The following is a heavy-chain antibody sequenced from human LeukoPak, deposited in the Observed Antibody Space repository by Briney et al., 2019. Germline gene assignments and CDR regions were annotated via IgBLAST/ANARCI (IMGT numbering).Heavy chain of an antibody. CDR3: ARERYYYDSSGYYYRLGEFDY. V-gene: IGHV4-31*11. CDR2: IYYSGST. D-gene: IGHD3-22*01. Sequence: PSETLSLTCAVYGGSFSGYYWSWIRQHPGKGLEWIGYIYYSGSTYYNPSLKSRVTISVDTSKSQFSLKLSSVTAADTAVYYCARERYYYDSSGYYYRLGEFDYWGQGTLVTVSS. CDR1: GGSFSGYY. J-gene: IGHJ4*02.